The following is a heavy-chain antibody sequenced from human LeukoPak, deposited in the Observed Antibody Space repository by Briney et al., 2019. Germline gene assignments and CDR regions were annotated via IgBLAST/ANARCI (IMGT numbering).Heavy chain of an antibody. CDR1: GGSISSSSPY. Sequence: SETLSLTCTVSGGSISSSSPYWDWMRQPPGKGLEWIVTVYYSGSTYYNPSLKSRVTISVDTSKNQFSLKLSSVTAADTAVYYCARNASSLGAGAFDIWGQGTMVTVSS. J-gene: IGHJ3*02. V-gene: IGHV4-39*01. CDR3: ARNASSLGAGAFDI. D-gene: IGHD2-2*01. CDR2: VYYSGST.